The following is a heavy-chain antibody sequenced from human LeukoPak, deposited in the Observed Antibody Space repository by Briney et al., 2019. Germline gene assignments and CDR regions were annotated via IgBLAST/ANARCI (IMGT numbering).Heavy chain of an antibody. D-gene: IGHD2-2*01. Sequence: GASVKVSCKASGYTFTGYYMHWVRQAPGKGLEWMGGFDPEDGETIYAQKFQGRVTMTEDTSTDTAYMELSSLRSEDTAVYYCARGSWRDCSGTSCTYYFAYWGQGTLVTVSS. CDR2: FDPEDGET. CDR3: ARGSWRDCSGTSCTYYFAY. J-gene: IGHJ4*02. CDR1: GYTFTGYY. V-gene: IGHV1-24*01.